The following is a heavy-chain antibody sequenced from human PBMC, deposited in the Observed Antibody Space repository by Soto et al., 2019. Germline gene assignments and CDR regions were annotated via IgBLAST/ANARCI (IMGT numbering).Heavy chain of an antibody. CDR3: ARDYSYGSRYYCMDV. Sequence: QVQLVQSGAEVKKPGSSVKVSCTASGGTFSSYAISWVRQAPGQGLEWMGGIIAICGTANYAQKYQGRVTITTDESTSTAYMELSSLSPEDKAVYYYARDYSYGSRYYCMDVWGQGTTVTVSS. CDR1: GGTFSSYA. CDR2: IIAICGTA. D-gene: IGHD5-18*01. V-gene: IGHV1-69*01. J-gene: IGHJ6*02.